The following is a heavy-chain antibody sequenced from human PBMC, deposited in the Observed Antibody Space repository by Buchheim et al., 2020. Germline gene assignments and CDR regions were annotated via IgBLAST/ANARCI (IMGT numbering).Heavy chain of an antibody. Sequence: EVQLLESGGGLVQPGGSLRLPCAASGFSFSSYAMGWVRQAPGKGLEWVSVISDSGGNIYYADAVKGRVTISRDHFKNTVYLQMNSLRAEDAALYYCAKGNSIVGTTKHFDNWGQGTL. CDR3: AKGNSIVGTTKHFDN. CDR2: ISDSGGNI. D-gene: IGHD1-26*01. V-gene: IGHV3-23*01. J-gene: IGHJ4*02. CDR1: GFSFSSYA.